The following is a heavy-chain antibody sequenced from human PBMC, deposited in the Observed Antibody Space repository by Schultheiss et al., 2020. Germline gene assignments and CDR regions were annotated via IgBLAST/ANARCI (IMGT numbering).Heavy chain of an antibody. CDR2: IYSGGST. CDR3: ARGIGYMDV. D-gene: IGHD2-15*01. J-gene: IGHJ6*03. V-gene: IGHV3-66*01. Sequence: GSLRLSCAASGFTFSSYSMNWVRQAPGKGLDWVSFIYSGGSTYYADSVKGRFTISRDNSKNTLYLQMGSLRAEDMGVYYCARGIGYMDVWGKGTTVTVSS. CDR1: GFTFSSYS.